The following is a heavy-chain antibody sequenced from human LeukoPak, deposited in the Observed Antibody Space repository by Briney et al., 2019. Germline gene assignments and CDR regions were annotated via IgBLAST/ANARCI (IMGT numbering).Heavy chain of an antibody. D-gene: IGHD3-10*01. CDR1: GFIFSDYY. Sequence: PGGSLRLSCAASGFIFSDYYMSWIRQAPGKGLEWVSYIRSSGSTIYYADSVKGRFTVSRDNAKNSLYLQMNSLRAEDTAVYYCARAKYYGSGSNPRFYGMDVWGQGTTVTV. CDR2: IRSSGSTI. J-gene: IGHJ6*02. V-gene: IGHV3-11*01. CDR3: ARAKYYGSGSNPRFYGMDV.